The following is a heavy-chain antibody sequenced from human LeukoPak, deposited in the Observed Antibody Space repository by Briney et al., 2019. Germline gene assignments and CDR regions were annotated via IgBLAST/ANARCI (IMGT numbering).Heavy chain of an antibody. Sequence: SETLSLTCTVSGGSIRSSYYYWGWIRQPPGKGLEWIGSIYDSGSTYYNPSLKSRVTISVDTSKNQFSLKLNSVTAADTAVYYCARVGSSSWSNYYYGMDVWGQGTTVTVSS. CDR1: GGSIRSSYYY. CDR3: ARVGSSSWSNYYYGMDV. CDR2: IYDSGST. J-gene: IGHJ6*02. V-gene: IGHV4-39*07. D-gene: IGHD6-13*01.